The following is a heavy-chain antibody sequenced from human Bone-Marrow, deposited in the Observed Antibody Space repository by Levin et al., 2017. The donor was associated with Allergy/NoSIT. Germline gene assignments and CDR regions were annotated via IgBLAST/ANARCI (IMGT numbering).Heavy chain of an antibody. D-gene: IGHD2-15*01. CDR3: ARAPLELVAAVHYNWFDP. CDR2: ISSSSSYI. Sequence: GGSLRRSCAASGFTFSSYAMSWVRQAPGKGLEWVSSISSSSSYIYYADSVKGRFTISRDNAKNSLYLQMNSLRAEDTAVYYCARAPLELVAAVHYNWFDPWGQGTLVTVSS. V-gene: IGHV3-21*01. CDR1: GFTFSSYA. J-gene: IGHJ5*02.